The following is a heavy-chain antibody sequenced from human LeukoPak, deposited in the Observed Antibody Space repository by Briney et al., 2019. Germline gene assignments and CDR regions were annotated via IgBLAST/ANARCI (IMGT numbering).Heavy chain of an antibody. V-gene: IGHV4-34*01. CDR1: TGSFSGYY. Sequence: SETLSLTCAVYTGSFSGYYWSWTRQPPGKGLEWIGEINHSGSTNYNPSLKRRATISVDTTKNQFSLKLSSMTATDTAVYYCARGRDYGDYGGKIPQSEFDYWGQGTLVTVSS. CDR3: ARGRDYGDYGGKIPQSEFDY. D-gene: IGHD4-17*01. CDR2: INHSGST. J-gene: IGHJ4*02.